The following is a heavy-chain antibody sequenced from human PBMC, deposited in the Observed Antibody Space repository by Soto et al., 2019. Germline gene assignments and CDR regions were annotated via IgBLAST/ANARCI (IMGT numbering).Heavy chain of an antibody. CDR3: ARALRYCSGGICYPPPYYFDY. CDR1: GFTFSTYN. CDR2: ISSTSSFI. V-gene: IGHV3-21*01. D-gene: IGHD2-15*01. Sequence: EVQLVESGGGLVKPGGSLRVSCAASGFTFSTYNMNWVRQAPGKGLEWVSSISSTSSFIYYADSVKGRFTISRDNAKNSLSLHMNSLRAEVTAVYYCARALRYCSGGICYPPPYYFDYWGQGTLVTVSS. J-gene: IGHJ4*02.